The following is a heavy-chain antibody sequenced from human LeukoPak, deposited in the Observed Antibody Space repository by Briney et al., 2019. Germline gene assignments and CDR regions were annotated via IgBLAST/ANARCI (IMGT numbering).Heavy chain of an antibody. CDR1: GGTFSSYA. J-gene: IGHJ4*02. V-gene: IGHV1-69*05. CDR2: IIPIFGTA. D-gene: IGHD3-22*01. Sequence: GASVKVSCKASGGTFSSYAISWVRQAPGQGLEWMGRIIPIFGTANYAQKFQGRVTITTDESTSTAYMELSSLRSEDTAVYYCARDLGYDYGDDWGQGTLVTVSS. CDR3: ARDLGYDYGDD.